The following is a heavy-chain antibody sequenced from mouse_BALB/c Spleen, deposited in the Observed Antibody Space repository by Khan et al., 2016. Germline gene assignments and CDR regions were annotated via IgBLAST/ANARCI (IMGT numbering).Heavy chain of an antibody. CDR2: IYPGDGDT. CDR1: GYTFTSYW. D-gene: IGHD1-1*01. CDR3: ARGGSSYSSSAY. J-gene: IGHJ3*01. Sequence: QLSGAELARPGASVKLSCKASGYTFTSYWMQWVKQRPGQGLEWIGTIYPGDGDTRYTQKFKGKATLTADKSSSTAYMQLSSLASEDFAVYYCARGGSSYSSSAYWGQGTLVTVSA. V-gene: IGHV1-87*01.